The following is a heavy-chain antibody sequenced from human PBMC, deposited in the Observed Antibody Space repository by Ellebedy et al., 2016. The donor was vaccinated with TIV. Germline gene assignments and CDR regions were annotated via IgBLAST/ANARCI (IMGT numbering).Heavy chain of an antibody. J-gene: IGHJ4*02. V-gene: IGHV3-13*01. D-gene: IGHD4-17*01. CDR1: GFSFSRYE. CDR2: TGTTGDT. CDR3: TRSYGDYGEGYFDY. Sequence: GESLKISCAASGFSFSRYEMNWVRQTTGNGQEYVSATGTTGDTYYSGSVKGRFTISRENAKNSLYLQMNSLRGGDTAVYYCTRSYGDYGEGYFDYWGQGTLVTVSS.